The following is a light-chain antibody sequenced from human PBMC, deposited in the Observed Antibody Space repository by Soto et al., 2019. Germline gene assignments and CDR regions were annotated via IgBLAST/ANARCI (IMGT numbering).Light chain of an antibody. J-gene: IGLJ3*02. CDR2: RNN. V-gene: IGLV1-47*01. Sequence: VLTQPPSASGTPGQRVTLSCSGSSSNIGSNYVYWYQQLPGTAPKLLIYRNNQRPSGVPDRFSGSKSGTSASLAISGLRSEDEADYYCAAWDDSLSGWVFGGGTKLTVL. CDR3: AAWDDSLSGWV. CDR1: SSNIGSNY.